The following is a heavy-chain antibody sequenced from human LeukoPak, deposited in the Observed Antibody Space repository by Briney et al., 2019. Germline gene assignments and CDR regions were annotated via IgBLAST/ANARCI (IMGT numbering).Heavy chain of an antibody. CDR3: AKDYSSGWYDY. CDR1: GFTFSNYA. V-gene: IGHV3-23*01. Sequence: PGGSLRLSCAASGFTFSNYAMSWVRQAPGKGLEWVSVIGVSGGSTYYADSVKGRFTISRDNSQNTLYLQMNSLRAEDTAVYYCAKDYSSGWYDYWSQGTLVTVSS. J-gene: IGHJ4*02. CDR2: IGVSGGST. D-gene: IGHD6-19*01.